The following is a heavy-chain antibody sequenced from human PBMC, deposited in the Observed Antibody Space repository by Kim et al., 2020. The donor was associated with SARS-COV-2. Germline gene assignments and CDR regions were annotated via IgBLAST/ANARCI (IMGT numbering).Heavy chain of an antibody. D-gene: IGHD6-13*01. CDR2: IYYSGST. V-gene: IGHV4-59*01. CDR3: ARGIAAASGHWFDP. Sequence: SETLSLTCTVSGGSISSYYWSWIRQPPGKGLEWIGYIYYSGSTNYNPSLKSRVTISVDTSKNQFSLKLSSVTAADTAVYYCARGIAAASGHWFDPWGQGTLVTVSS. CDR1: GGSISSYY. J-gene: IGHJ5*02.